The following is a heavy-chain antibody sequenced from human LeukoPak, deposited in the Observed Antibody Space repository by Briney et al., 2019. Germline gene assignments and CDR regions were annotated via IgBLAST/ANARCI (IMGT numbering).Heavy chain of an antibody. CDR3: AKEDGTVVVSTFGD. Sequence: GGSLRLSCAASGFNFRTYGMHWVRQAPGKGLEWVAFIQFDESSKNYADSVKGRFTISRDNSKNTVYLQVNSLRAEDTVVYYCAKEDGTVVVSTFGDWGQGTLVTVSS. CDR2: IQFDESSK. D-gene: IGHD3-22*01. CDR1: GFNFRTYG. V-gene: IGHV3-30*02. J-gene: IGHJ4*02.